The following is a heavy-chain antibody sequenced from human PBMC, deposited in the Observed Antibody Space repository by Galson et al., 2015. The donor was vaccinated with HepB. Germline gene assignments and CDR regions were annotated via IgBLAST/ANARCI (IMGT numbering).Heavy chain of an antibody. CDR3: AKGATVISHRHMDV. V-gene: IGHV3-23*01. CDR1: GFTFSSYG. D-gene: IGHD1-26*01. CDR2: ISDSGGNT. J-gene: IGHJ6*03. Sequence: SLRLSCAASGFTFSSYGINWVRQAPGKGLKWVSVISDSGGNTYYADSVKGRFTISRDNSKNTVYLQMNSLRAEDTAVYYCAKGATVISHRHMDVWGKGTTVTVSS.